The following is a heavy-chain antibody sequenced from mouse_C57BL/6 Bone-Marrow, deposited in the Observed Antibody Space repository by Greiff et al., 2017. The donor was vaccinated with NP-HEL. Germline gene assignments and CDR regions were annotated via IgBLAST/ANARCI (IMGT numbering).Heavy chain of an antibody. J-gene: IGHJ2*01. V-gene: IGHV1-26*01. CDR1: GYTFTDYY. CDR3: ARYGSYYFDY. CDR2: INPNNGGT. D-gene: IGHD1-1*01. Sequence: EVQLQQSGPELVKPGASVKISCKASGYTFTDYYMNWVKQSPGKSLEWIGDINPNNGGTSYNQKFKGKATLTVDKSSSTAYMELRSLTSEESAVYYCARYGSYYFDYWGQGTTLTVSS.